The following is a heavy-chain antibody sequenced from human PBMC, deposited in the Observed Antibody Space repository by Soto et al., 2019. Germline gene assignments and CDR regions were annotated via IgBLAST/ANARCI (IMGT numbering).Heavy chain of an antibody. V-gene: IGHV4-34*01. CDR1: GGSFIGYY. CDR2: INHSGST. D-gene: IGHD3-22*01. Sequence: SETLSLTCAVYGGSFIGYYWSWIRQPPGKGLEWIGEINHSGSTNYNPSLKSRVTISVDTSKNQFSLKLSSGTAADTAVYYCARGVYYYDSSGYLYYFDYWGQGTLVTVSS. CDR3: ARGVYYYDSSGYLYYFDY. J-gene: IGHJ4*02.